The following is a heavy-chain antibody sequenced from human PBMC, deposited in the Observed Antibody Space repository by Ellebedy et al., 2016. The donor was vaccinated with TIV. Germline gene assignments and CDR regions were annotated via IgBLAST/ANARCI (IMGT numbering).Heavy chain of an antibody. CDR3: AGGPGAVATTEYYFDY. J-gene: IGHJ4*02. V-gene: IGHV3-21*01. D-gene: IGHD5-24*01. CDR2: ISSSSSYI. Sequence: GESLKISXAASGFTFSSYSMNWVRQAPGKGLEWVSSISSSSSYIYYADSVKGRFTISRDNAKNSLYLQMNSLRAEDTAVYYCAGGPGAVATTEYYFDYWGQGTLVTVSS. CDR1: GFTFSSYS.